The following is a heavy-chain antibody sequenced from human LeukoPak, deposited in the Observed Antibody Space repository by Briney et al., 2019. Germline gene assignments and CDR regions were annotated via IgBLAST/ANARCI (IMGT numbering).Heavy chain of an antibody. Sequence: ASVKVSCKASGYTFTGYYMHWVRQAPGQGLEWMGWINPNSGGTNYAQKFQGRVTMTRDTSISTAYMELSRLRSDDTAVYYCARDLRPLTDYDFWSGYYAGGGSVKGYYFDYWGQGTLVTVSS. CDR2: INPNSGGT. CDR1: GYTFTGYY. V-gene: IGHV1-2*02. D-gene: IGHD3-3*01. CDR3: ARDLRPLTDYDFWSGYYAGGGSVKGYYFDY. J-gene: IGHJ4*02.